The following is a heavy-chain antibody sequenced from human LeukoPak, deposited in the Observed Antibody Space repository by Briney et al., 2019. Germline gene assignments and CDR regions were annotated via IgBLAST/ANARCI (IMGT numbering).Heavy chain of an antibody. J-gene: IGHJ3*01. CDR2: IKQDGSEK. CDR1: GFTFSSYW. Sequence: TGGSLRLSCAASGFTFSSYWMSWVRQAPGKGLEWVANIKQDGSEKYYVDSVKGRFTISRDNAKNSLYLQMNSLRVEDTAVYYCVRDRDWGAFDVWGQVTMVTVSS. V-gene: IGHV3-7*03. CDR3: VRDRDWGAFDV. D-gene: IGHD3/OR15-3a*01.